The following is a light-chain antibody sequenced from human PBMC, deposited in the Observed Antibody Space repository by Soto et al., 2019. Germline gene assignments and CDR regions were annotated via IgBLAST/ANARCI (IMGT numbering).Light chain of an antibody. CDR2: AAS. V-gene: IGKV1-27*01. J-gene: IGKJ5*01. CDR1: QGISNY. Sequence: DIQMTPSPYSLSSSEGYRVTITCQASQGISNYLAWYQQKPGKVPKLLIYAASTLQSGVPSRFSGSGSGTDFTLTISSLQPEDVATYYCQKYNSAPRVTFGQGTRLEIK. CDR3: QKYNSAPRVT.